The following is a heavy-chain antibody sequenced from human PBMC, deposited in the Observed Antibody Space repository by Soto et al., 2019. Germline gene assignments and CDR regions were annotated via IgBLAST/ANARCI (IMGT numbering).Heavy chain of an antibody. D-gene: IGHD2-15*01. V-gene: IGHV1-69*04. Sequence: SVKVSCKASGGSFSSYTINWVRQAPGQGLEWMGKIIPILGIANYAQKFQGRLTITADKSTSTAYMELSSLRAEDTARYYCVKETVAAAYVETSPFDFWGQGTLVTVSS. CDR3: VKETVAAAYVETSPFDF. J-gene: IGHJ4*02. CDR1: GGSFSSYT. CDR2: IIPILGIA.